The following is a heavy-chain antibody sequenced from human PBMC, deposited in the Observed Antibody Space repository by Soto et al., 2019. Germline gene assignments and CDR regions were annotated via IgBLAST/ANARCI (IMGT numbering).Heavy chain of an antibody. D-gene: IGHD6-13*01. V-gene: IGHV4-30-4*02. J-gene: IGHJ6*04. CDR1: GGSISSGDYY. Sequence: SETLSLTCTVSGGSISSGDYYWSWIRQPPGKGLEWIGYIYYSGSTYYNPSLKSRVTISVDTSKNQFSLKLSSVTAADTAVYYCARAFVRSSSRPNYGMDVWGKGTTVTVSS. CDR2: IYYSGST. CDR3: ARAFVRSSSRPNYGMDV.